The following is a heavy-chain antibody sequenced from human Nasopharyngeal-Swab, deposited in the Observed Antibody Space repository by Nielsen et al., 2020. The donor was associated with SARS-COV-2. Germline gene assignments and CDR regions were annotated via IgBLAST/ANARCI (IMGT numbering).Heavy chain of an antibody. CDR3: ARDLELLTNYYALDY. V-gene: IGHV3-48*02. CDR2: IRYYNTI. Sequence: GGSLRLSCEASGFIFNTYGMNCVRQAPGKGLELISYIRYYNTIFYADSVKGRFTISRDNAKNSLDLQMNSLRDEDTAVYYCARDLELLTNYYALDYWGQGTLVTVSS. J-gene: IGHJ4*02. D-gene: IGHD3-9*01. CDR1: GFIFNTYG.